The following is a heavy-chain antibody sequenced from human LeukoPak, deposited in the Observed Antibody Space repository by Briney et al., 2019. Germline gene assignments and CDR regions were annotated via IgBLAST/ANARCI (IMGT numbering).Heavy chain of an antibody. CDR1: CSSISSYY. CDR3: ARGGASGSHLHWFDP. CDR2: FNYSGST. J-gene: IGHJ5*02. Sequence: SETLSLTFTVSCSSISSYYWNLIGQPPGEGLEGIGDFNYSGSTNYNPSLKSRVTISVDTSKNQFSLKLSYVTAADTAVYYCARGGASGSHLHWFDPWGQGTLVTVSS. V-gene: IGHV4-59*01. D-gene: IGHD3-10*01.